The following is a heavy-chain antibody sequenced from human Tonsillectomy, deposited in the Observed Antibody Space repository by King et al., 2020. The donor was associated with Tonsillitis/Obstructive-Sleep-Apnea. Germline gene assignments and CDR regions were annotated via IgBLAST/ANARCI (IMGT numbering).Heavy chain of an antibody. CDR1: GGSISSYY. CDR2: IYYSGST. V-gene: IGHV4-59*08. CDR3: ARGNNSSGWYRYESDAFGI. Sequence: QLQLQESGPGLVKPSETLSLTCTVSGGSISSYYWSWIRQPPGKGLEWIGYIYYSGSTNYNPSLKSRVTISVDTSKNQFSLKLGSVTAADTAVYYCARGNNSSGWYRYESDAFGIWGQGTLVTVSS. D-gene: IGHD6-19*01. J-gene: IGHJ3*02.